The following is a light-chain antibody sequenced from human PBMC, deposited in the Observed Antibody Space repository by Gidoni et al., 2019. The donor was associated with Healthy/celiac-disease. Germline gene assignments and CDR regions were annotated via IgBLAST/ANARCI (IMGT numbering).Light chain of an antibody. CDR3: SSYAGSNNWV. CDR1: SRDVGGYNY. Sequence: QSALPQPPSASGSPGQPVTISCTGTSRDVGGYNYVSWYQQHPGKAPKFMIYEVSKRPSGVPDRFSGSKSGNTASLTVSGLQAEDEADYYCSSYAGSNNWVFGGGTKLTVL. CDR2: EVS. J-gene: IGLJ3*02. V-gene: IGLV2-8*01.